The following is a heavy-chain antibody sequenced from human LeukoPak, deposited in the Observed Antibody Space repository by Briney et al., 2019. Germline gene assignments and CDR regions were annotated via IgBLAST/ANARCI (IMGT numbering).Heavy chain of an antibody. CDR2: MNPNSGNT. D-gene: IGHD2-2*01. J-gene: IGHJ5*02. CDR1: GYTLTSHD. V-gene: IGHV1-8*01. CDR3: AREDIVVVPPARPLRP. Sequence: ASVKVSCKASGYTLTSHDINWVRQATGQGLEWMGWMNPNSGNTGYAQKFQGRVTMTRDTSISTAYMELSSLRSEDTAVYYCAREDIVVVPPARPLRPWGQGTLVTVSP.